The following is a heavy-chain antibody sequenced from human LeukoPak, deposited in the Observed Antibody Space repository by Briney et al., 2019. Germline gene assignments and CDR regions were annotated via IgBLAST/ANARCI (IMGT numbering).Heavy chain of an antibody. D-gene: IGHD1-1*01. V-gene: IGHV1-69*13. CDR1: GGTFSSYA. J-gene: IGHJ3*02. CDR3: ARDSTGTTFLGLFVAFDI. CDR2: IIPIFGTA. Sequence: SVKVSCKASGGTFSSYAISWVRQAPGQGLEWMGGIIPIFGTANYAQKFQGRVTITADESTSTAYMELSSLRSEDTAVYYCARDSTGTTFLGLFVAFDIWGQGTMVTVSS.